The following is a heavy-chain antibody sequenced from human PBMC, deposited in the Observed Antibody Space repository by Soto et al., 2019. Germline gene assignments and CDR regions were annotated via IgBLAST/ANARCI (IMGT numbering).Heavy chain of an antibody. J-gene: IGHJ3*02. Sequence: ASVKVSCKASGYTFTGYYMHWVRQAPGQGLEWMGWINPNSGGTNYAQKFQGWVTMTRDTSISTAYMELSRLRSDDTAVYYCASAGYSSSWSPDDAFDIWGQGTMVTVSS. CDR2: INPNSGGT. CDR1: GYTFTGYY. V-gene: IGHV1-2*04. D-gene: IGHD6-13*01. CDR3: ASAGYSSSWSPDDAFDI.